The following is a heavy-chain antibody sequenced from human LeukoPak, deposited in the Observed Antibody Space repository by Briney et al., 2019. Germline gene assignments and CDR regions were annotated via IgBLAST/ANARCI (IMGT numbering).Heavy chain of an antibody. V-gene: IGHV3-30*02. CDR2: IRDDGSTR. CDR1: GFTFSRYG. CDR3: AKGGSSFDY. D-gene: IGHD2-15*01. Sequence: GGSLRLSCAASGFTFSRYGLHWVRQAPGKGLEWVAFIRDDGSTRYYAGSVKGRFTVSRDNSKNTLYLQMDSLRTEDTAVYYCAKGGSSFDYWGQGTLVTVSS. J-gene: IGHJ4*02.